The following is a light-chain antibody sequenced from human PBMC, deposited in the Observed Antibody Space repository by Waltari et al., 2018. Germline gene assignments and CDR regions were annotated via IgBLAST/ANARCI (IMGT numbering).Light chain of an antibody. CDR1: QSVTSI. CDR3: QQYNNWPPT. CDR2: GTS. Sequence: EIVMTQSPATLSVSPGERATLSCRASQSVTSILAWYQQKPGQAPRLLIYGTSTRATGIPDRFSGSVSGAEFTLTISSLQSEDFAVYYCQQYNNWPPTFGQGTKLEIK. J-gene: IGKJ2*01. V-gene: IGKV3-15*01.